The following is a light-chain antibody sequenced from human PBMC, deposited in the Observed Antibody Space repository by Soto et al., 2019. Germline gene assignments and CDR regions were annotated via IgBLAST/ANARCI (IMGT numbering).Light chain of an antibody. V-gene: IGLV2-8*01. CDR3: ISYTDRQSYL. CDR2: EVT. J-gene: IGLJ1*01. Sequence: QSALAQPPSASGSPGQSVTISCTGTSSDVGDNYVSWYQQHLGKAPKLIIYEVTLRPSGVPDRFSGSKSGNTASLTVSGLQADDEADYYCISYTDRQSYLFGTGTKLTVL. CDR1: SSDVGDNY.